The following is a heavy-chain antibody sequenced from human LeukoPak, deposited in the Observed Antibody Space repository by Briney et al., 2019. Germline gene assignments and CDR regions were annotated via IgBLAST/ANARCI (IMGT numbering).Heavy chain of an antibody. CDR1: GFTIYSYA. V-gene: IGHV3-23*01. Sequence: GGSLRLSCEASGFTIYSYAMNWVRQAPGGGLEWVSTATDSGDTYYADSVKGRFTIFRDSSKNTLYLQLNRLRADDTAIYYCAKVLGISWYKILDSWGQGTLVTVSS. D-gene: IGHD6-13*01. CDR2: ATDSGDT. J-gene: IGHJ4*02. CDR3: AKVLGISWYKILDS.